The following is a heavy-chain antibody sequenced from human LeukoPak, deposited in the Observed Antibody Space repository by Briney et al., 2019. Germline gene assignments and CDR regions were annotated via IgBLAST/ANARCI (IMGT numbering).Heavy chain of an antibody. J-gene: IGHJ4*02. Sequence: GGSLRLSCEASGFTFSSYGMSWVRQAPGKGLEWVSGISVSSGNTFYADSVKGRFTISRDNSKNTLYLQMNSLRAEDTAVYYCAKRRTNYDILTGDFDYWGQGTLVTVSS. CDR1: GFTFSSYG. D-gene: IGHD3-9*01. CDR2: ISVSSGNT. V-gene: IGHV3-23*01. CDR3: AKRRTNYDILTGDFDY.